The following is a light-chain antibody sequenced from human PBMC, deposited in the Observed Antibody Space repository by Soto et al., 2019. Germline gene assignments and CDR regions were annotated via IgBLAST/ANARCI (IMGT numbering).Light chain of an antibody. CDR2: GST. CDR3: QVYDLNLSVV. V-gene: IGLV1-40*01. J-gene: IGLJ2*01. Sequence: QSVLTQPPSVSGAPGQRVTISCTGSSSNIGAGYDVHWYQQLPGTAPKLLIYGSTNRPSGVPDRFFGSKSGTSASPAITGLQSEDEAISYCQVYDLNLSVVFGEGTKLTVL. CDR1: SSNIGAGYD.